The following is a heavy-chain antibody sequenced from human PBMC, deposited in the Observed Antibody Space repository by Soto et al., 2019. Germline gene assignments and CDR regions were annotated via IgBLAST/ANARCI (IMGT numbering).Heavy chain of an antibody. D-gene: IGHD3-10*01. J-gene: IGHJ4*02. Sequence: PGGSLRLSCAASGFTFSSYDMHWVRQATGKGLEWVSAIGTAGDTYYPGSVKGRFTISRENAKNSLYLQMNSLRAEDTAVYYCAREIKGYYGSGSRYFDYWGQGTQVTVSS. CDR3: AREIKGYYGSGSRYFDY. V-gene: IGHV3-13*01. CDR2: IGTAGDT. CDR1: GFTFSSYD.